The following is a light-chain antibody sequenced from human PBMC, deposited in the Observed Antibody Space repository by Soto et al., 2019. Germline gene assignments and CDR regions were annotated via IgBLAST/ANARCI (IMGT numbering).Light chain of an antibody. CDR1: QSVSSY. Sequence: IVMSQSPATLSLATGVKVSVPRSVRQSVSSYLAWYQQKPGQAPRLLIYDASNRATGIPARFSGSGSGTDFTLTISSLEPEDFAVYYCQQRSNWPPTWTFGQGTKVDIK. V-gene: IGKV3-11*01. CDR3: QQRSNWPPTWT. J-gene: IGKJ1*01. CDR2: DAS.